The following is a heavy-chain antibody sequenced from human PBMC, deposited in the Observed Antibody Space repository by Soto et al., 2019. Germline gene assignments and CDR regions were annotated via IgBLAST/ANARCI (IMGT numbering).Heavy chain of an antibody. J-gene: IGHJ4*02. V-gene: IGHV3-23*01. Sequence: EVQLLESGGGLVQPGGSLRLSCAASGFMFSSYVMSWVRQAPGKGLEWVSGVSGSGSRTYYADSVKGRFSISRDNSRNTLYLQLNSLRAEDTAVYYWAVLTTVTDADYWGQGTLVTVPS. CDR1: GFMFSSYV. D-gene: IGHD4-17*01. CDR3: AVLTTVTDADY. CDR2: VSGSGSRT.